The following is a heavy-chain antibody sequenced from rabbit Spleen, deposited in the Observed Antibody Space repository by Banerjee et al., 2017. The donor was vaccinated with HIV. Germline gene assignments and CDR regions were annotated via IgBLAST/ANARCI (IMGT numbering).Heavy chain of an antibody. D-gene: IGHD1-1*01. CDR3: ARDLVAVIGWNFNL. J-gene: IGHJ4*01. CDR1: GFSFSSNW. Sequence: LEESGGGQVKPGGTLTLTCTVSGFSFSSNWICWVRQAPGKGLEWIACIDTSDGDTDYANWPKGRFTISKTSSTTVTLQMTSLTAADTATYFCARDLVAVIGWNFNLWGQGTLVTVS. V-gene: IGHV1S45*01. CDR2: IDTSDGDT.